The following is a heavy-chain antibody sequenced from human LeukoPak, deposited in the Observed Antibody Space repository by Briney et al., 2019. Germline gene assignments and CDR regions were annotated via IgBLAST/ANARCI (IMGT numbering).Heavy chain of an antibody. D-gene: IGHD3-22*01. Sequence: GGSLRLSCAASGFTFSNYAMSWVRPAPGKGLEWVSSISGSGGSTLYADSVKGRFTLSRDNSKNTLYLQMNSLRAEDTAVCYCAKAYYDSSGYYNYFDYWGQGPLVTVSS. CDR2: ISGSGGST. V-gene: IGHV3-23*01. CDR1: GFTFSNYA. CDR3: AKAYYDSSGYYNYFDY. J-gene: IGHJ4*02.